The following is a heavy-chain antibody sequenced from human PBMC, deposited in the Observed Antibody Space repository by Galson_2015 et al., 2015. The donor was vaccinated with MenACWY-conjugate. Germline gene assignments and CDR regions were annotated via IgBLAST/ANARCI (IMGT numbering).Heavy chain of an antibody. J-gene: IGHJ6*02. D-gene: IGHD2/OR15-2a*01. V-gene: IGHV3-23*01. CDR3: ARYQGIFPYYYFGIDV. CDR2: ISGGGST. CDR1: GFTLRSYA. Sequence: SLRLSCTASGFTLRSYAMSWVRQAPGKGLEWVSAISGGGSTYYADSVKGRFKGRFTISRDNSKNTLYLQMNSLRAEDTAVYYCARYQGIFPYYYFGIDVWGQGTTVSVSS.